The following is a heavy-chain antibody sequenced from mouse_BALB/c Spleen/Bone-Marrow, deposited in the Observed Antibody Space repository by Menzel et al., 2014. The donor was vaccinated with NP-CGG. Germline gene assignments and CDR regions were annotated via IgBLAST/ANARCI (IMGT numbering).Heavy chain of an antibody. Sequence: QVQLKESGAELVRPGASVKVSCKASGYTFTSYWISWVKQRPGQGLEWIGNIYPSDSYTNYNQNFKDKATLTVDKSSSTAYMQLSSPTSDDSAVYYYTRQYVNYCAMDYWGQGTSVTVSS. J-gene: IGHJ4*01. CDR1: GYTFTSYW. D-gene: IGHD2-10*02. V-gene: IGHV1S126*01. CDR2: IYPSDSYT. CDR3: TRQYVNYCAMDY.